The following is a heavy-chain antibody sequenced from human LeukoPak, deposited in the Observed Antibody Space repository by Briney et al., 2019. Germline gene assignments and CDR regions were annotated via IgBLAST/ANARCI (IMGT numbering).Heavy chain of an antibody. Sequence: SETLSLTCAVYGGSFSGYYWSWIRQPPGKGLEWIGEINHSGSTNYNPSLKSRVTISVDTSKNQFSLKLSSVTAADTAVYYCARVRGWELLRSFDYWGQGTLVTVSS. J-gene: IGHJ4*02. V-gene: IGHV4-34*01. CDR1: GGSFSGYY. D-gene: IGHD1-26*01. CDR3: ARVRGWELLRSFDY. CDR2: INHSGST.